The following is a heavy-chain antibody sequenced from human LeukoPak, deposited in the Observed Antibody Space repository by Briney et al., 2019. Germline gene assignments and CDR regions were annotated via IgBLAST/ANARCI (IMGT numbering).Heavy chain of an antibody. CDR2: INRSGST. J-gene: IGHJ6*02. V-gene: IGHV4-34*01. D-gene: IGHD6-13*01. CDR3: ARVRGSVSSWYYYYYGMDV. Sequence: PSETLSLTCAVYGGSFSGYYWSWIRQPPGKGLEWIGEINRSGSTNYNPSLKSRVTISVDTSKNQFSLKLSSVTAADTAVYYCARVRGSVSSWYYYYYGMDVWGQGTTVTVSS. CDR1: GGSFSGYY.